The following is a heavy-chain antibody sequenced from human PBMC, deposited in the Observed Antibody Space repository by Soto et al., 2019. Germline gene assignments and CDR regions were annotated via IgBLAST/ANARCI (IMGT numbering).Heavy chain of an antibody. CDR3: ARAESGAGRAVGDAFDI. Sequence: QVQLQESGPGLVKPSGTLSLTCAVSGGSISSSNWWSWVRQPPGKGLEWIGEIYHSGSTNYNPSRKSPVPISVDKSKNQFSLKLSSVTAADTDVYYWARAESGAGRAVGDAFDIWGQGTMGTVSS. D-gene: IGHD1-26*01. V-gene: IGHV4-4*02. CDR2: IYHSGST. J-gene: IGHJ3*02. CDR1: GGSISSSNW.